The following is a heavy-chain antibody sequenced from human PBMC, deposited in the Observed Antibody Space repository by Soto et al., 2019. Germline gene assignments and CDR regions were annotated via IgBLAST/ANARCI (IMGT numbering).Heavy chain of an antibody. V-gene: IGHV3-7*03. CDR2: IKEAGSEK. D-gene: IGHD1-7*01. CDR1: GFSFSTFW. J-gene: IGHJ4*02. CDR3: ARVRPGNYRDY. Sequence: CGSLRLSCAASGFSFSTFWMDWVRQAPGKGLEWVAKIKEAGSEKYYADSVKGRFIISRDNARNSVYLQMNSLRAEDTAVYYCARVRPGNYRDYWGQGTMVTVSA.